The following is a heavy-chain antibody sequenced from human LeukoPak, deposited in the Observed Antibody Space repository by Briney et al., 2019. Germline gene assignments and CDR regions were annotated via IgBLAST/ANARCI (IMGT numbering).Heavy chain of an antibody. J-gene: IGHJ3*02. CDR3: ARAGSSGWYDDAFDI. CDR2: IYHSGST. Sequence: PSQTLSLTCTVSGGSISSGGYYWSWIRQPPGKGLEWIGYIYHSGSTYYNPSLKSRVTMSVDRSKNQFSLKLSSVTAADTAVYYCARAGSSGWYDDAFDIWGQGTMVTVSS. CDR1: GGSISSGGYY. D-gene: IGHD6-19*01. V-gene: IGHV4-30-2*01.